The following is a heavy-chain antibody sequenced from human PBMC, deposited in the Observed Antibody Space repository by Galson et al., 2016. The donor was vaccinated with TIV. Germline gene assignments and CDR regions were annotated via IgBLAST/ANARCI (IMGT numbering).Heavy chain of an antibody. CDR2: FDSAEGET. J-gene: IGHJ3*02. CDR1: GYFLSKVS. V-gene: IGHV1-24*01. D-gene: IGHD2-21*01. Sequence: TVKVSCKVSGYFLSKVSMHWVGPVPGKGLEWRGGFDSAEGETIYAQRLRGRASMNEDISPDTAHMELSTLRSDDTAVYFGGTGFRGSLDIWGQGTIVTVSS. CDR3: GTGFRGSLDI.